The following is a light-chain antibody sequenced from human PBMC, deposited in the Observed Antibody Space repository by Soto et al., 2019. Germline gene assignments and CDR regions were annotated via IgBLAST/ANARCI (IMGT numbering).Light chain of an antibody. J-gene: IGKJ4*01. V-gene: IGKV3-11*01. Sequence: EFVLTHSPATLSLSPWEITTLSCRASQSVSSYLAWYQQKPGQAPRLLIYDVSNRATGIPARFSGSGSGTDFTLTISSLEPEDFAVYYCQLRGTFGGGTKVDI. CDR2: DVS. CDR3: QLRGT. CDR1: QSVSSY.